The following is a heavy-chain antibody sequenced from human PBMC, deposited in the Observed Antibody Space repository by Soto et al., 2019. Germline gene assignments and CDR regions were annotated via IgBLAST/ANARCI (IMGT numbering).Heavy chain of an antibody. CDR1: GFTFSSYS. Sequence: EVQLVASGGGLVQPGGSLRLSCTASGFTFSSYSMNWVRQAPGKGLEWVSFISYSSNTIFYADSVKGRFTISRDNAKNSLYLQMNSLRDEDTAVYYCTRDSIESASSWWTWGQGTLVTVSS. CDR2: ISYSSNTI. V-gene: IGHV3-48*02. CDR3: TRDSIESASSWWT. J-gene: IGHJ5*02. D-gene: IGHD6-13*01.